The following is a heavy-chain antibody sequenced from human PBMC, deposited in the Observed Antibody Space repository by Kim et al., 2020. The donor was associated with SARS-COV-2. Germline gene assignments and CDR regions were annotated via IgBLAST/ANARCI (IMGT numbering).Heavy chain of an antibody. CDR2: IYYSGST. Sequence: SETLSLTCTVSGGSISSGSYYWSWIRQHPGKGLEWIGYIYYSGSTYYNPSLRSRVSISVDTSKNQFSLKLSSVTAADTAVYYCARDIPRFTSDNWGQGTLVTVSS. J-gene: IGHJ4*02. CDR1: GGSISSGSYY. D-gene: IGHD3-16*01. CDR3: ARDIPRFTSDN. V-gene: IGHV4-31*02.